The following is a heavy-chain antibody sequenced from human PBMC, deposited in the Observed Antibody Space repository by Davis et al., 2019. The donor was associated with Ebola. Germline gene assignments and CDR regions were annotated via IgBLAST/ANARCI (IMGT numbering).Heavy chain of an antibody. D-gene: IGHD5-12*01. J-gene: IGHJ4*02. CDR1: GFTFSSYA. CDR3: ARYNSAYERADLDY. Sequence: GESLKISCAASGFTFSSYAMNWVRQAPGKGLEWVSSISGSGDSTSYADSVKGRFTMSRDNSGNTLYLQMDSLRVEDTAVYYCARYNSAYERADLDYWGQGTLVTVSS. CDR2: ISGSGDST. V-gene: IGHV3-23*01.